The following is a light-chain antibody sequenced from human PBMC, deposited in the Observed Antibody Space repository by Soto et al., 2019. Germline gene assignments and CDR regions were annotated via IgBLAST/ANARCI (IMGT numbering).Light chain of an antibody. V-gene: IGKV3-11*01. CDR1: QNIRNN. CDR3: LQHDNWPPA. Sequence: ETVLTQSPGTLSLSPGDRATLSCRASQNIRNNLSWYQQKPGQAPRLLIYDASNRAPGIPARFSGGGSGTDFTLTINSLEPEDFAVYYCLQHDNWPPAFGPGTKVEI. CDR2: DAS. J-gene: IGKJ3*01.